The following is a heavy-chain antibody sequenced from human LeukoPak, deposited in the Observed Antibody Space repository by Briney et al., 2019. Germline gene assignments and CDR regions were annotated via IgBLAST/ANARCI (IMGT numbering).Heavy chain of an antibody. Sequence: GASVKVSCKASGGTFSSYAISWVRQAPGQGLEWMGGIIPIFGTANYAQKFQGRVTITADESTSTAYMELSSLRSEDTAVYYCARRVRPRIGAFDIWGQGTMVTVSS. V-gene: IGHV1-69*13. CDR1: GGTFSSYA. CDR2: IIPIFGTA. D-gene: IGHD1-14*01. J-gene: IGHJ3*02. CDR3: ARRVRPRIGAFDI.